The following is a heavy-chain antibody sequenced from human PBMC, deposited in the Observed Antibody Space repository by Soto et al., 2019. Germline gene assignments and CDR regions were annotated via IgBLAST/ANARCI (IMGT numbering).Heavy chain of an antibody. V-gene: IGHV1-24*01. CDR1: GYTLTELS. CDR3: ATVGRYSYGPNYYYYYGMDV. D-gene: IGHD5-18*01. Sequence: QVPLVQSGAEVKKPGASVKVSCKVSGYTLTELSMHWVRQAPGKGLEWMGGFDPEDGETIYAQKFQGRVTMTEDTSTDTAYMELSSLRSEDTAVYYCATVGRYSYGPNYYYYYGMDVWGQGTTVTVSS. J-gene: IGHJ6*02. CDR2: FDPEDGET.